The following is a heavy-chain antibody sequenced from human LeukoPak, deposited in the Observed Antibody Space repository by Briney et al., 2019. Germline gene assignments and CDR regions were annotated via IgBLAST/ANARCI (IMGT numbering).Heavy chain of an antibody. CDR2: IYYSGST. Sequence: SETLSLTCTVSGGSISSSSYYWGWIRQPPGKGLERIGSIYYSGSTYYNPSLKSRVTISVDTSKNQFSLKLSSVTAADTAVYYCARHPKPPNYSNYYGSGSSNNWFDPWGQGTLVTVSS. V-gene: IGHV4-39*01. J-gene: IGHJ5*02. CDR3: ARHPKPPNYSNYYGSGSSNNWFDP. CDR1: GGSISSSSYY. D-gene: IGHD3-10*01.